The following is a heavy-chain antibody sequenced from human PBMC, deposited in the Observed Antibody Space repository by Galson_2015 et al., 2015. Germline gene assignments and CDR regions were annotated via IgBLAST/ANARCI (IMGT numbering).Heavy chain of an antibody. V-gene: IGHV3-48*02. CDR2: ISSSSSTI. D-gene: IGHD1-20*01. CDR1: GFTFSSYR. Sequence: SLKLSCAASGFTFSSYRMNWVRQAPGKGLEWVSYISSSSSTIYYADSVKGRFTISRDNAKNSLYLQMNSLRDEDTAVYYCASGLITGTDYYYYGMDVWGQGTTVTVSS. J-gene: IGHJ6*02. CDR3: ASGLITGTDYYYYGMDV.